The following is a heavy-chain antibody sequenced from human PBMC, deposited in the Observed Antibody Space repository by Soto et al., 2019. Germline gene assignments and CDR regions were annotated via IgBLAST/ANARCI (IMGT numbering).Heavy chain of an antibody. Sequence: QVQLQEPGPRLVEPSQTLSLTCTVSGGSISSNYYYWSWIRQSPGTGLEWIGHIYDSGNTYSNPSLKSRVTISIDMSRNQFSLKLSSVTAADTAVYYCARGPNGDKVDYWGQVTLVTVSS. CDR1: GGSISSNYYY. CDR2: IYDSGNT. CDR3: ARGPNGDKVDY. V-gene: IGHV4-30-4*01. J-gene: IGHJ4*02. D-gene: IGHD7-27*01.